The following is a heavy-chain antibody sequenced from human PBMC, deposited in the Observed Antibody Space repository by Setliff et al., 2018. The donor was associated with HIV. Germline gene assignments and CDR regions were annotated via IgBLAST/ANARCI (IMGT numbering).Heavy chain of an antibody. CDR1: GYSLSDLS. Sequence: ASVKVSCKVSGYSLSDLSIHWGRQAPGKGLEWMGGFDPEDGETVYAQKLQGRVTMTEDKSTDTAYMELSSLRSEDTAMYYCATIRAYYYDSSGQEYFQFWGHGTLVTVSS. J-gene: IGHJ1*01. CDR3: ATIRAYYYDSSGQEYFQF. CDR2: FDPEDGET. V-gene: IGHV1-24*01. D-gene: IGHD3-22*01.